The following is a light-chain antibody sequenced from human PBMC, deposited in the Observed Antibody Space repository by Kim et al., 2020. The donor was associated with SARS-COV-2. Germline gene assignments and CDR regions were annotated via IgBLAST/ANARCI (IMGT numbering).Light chain of an antibody. J-gene: IGKJ4*01. CDR2: AAS. V-gene: IGKV1-17*03. CDR3: LQHDSYPLT. Sequence: SASVGDRVTITCRASQGISSYLAWFQQKPGQVPKRLIYAASTLQSGVPSRFSGSGSGTEFTLTISSLQPEDFATYYCLQHDSYPLTFGGGTKLEIK. CDR1: QGISSY.